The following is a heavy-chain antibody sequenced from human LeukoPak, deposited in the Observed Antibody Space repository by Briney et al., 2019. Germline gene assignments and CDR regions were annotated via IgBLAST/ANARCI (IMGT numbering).Heavy chain of an antibody. V-gene: IGHV3-9*01. Sequence: GGSLRLSCAASGFTFDDYAMHRVRQAPGKGLEWVSGISWNSGSIGYADSVKGRFTISRDNAKNSLYLQMNSLRAEDTALYYCASDYSMRGFDYWGQGTLVTVSS. CDR2: ISWNSGSI. CDR3: ASDYSMRGFDY. J-gene: IGHJ4*02. CDR1: GFTFDDYA. D-gene: IGHD2-15*01.